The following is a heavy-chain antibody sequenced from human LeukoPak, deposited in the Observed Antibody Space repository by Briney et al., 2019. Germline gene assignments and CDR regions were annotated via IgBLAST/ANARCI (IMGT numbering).Heavy chain of an antibody. J-gene: IGHJ4*02. V-gene: IGHV4-39*01. CDR2: IYYSGST. CDR1: GGSISSSSYY. D-gene: IGHD5-18*01. CDR3: ARGIQLWLRPLYYFDY. Sequence: SETLSLTCTVSGGSISSSSYYWGWIRQPPGKGLEWIGSIYYSGSTYYNPSLKSRVTISVDTSKNQFTLKLSSVTAADTAMYYCARGIQLWLRPLYYFDYWGQGTLVTVSS.